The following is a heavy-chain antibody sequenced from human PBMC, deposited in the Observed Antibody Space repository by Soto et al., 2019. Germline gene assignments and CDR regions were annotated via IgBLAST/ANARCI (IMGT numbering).Heavy chain of an antibody. CDR1: GFTFSSYS. CDR3: ARPGTVTKPFDY. J-gene: IGHJ4*02. Sequence: GGSLRLSCAASGFTFSSYSMNWVRQAPGKGLEWVSSISSSSSYIYYADSVKGRFTISRDNAKNSLYLQMNSLRAEDTAVYYCARPGTVTKPFDYWGQGTLVTVSS. V-gene: IGHV3-21*01. CDR2: ISSSSSYI. D-gene: IGHD4-4*01.